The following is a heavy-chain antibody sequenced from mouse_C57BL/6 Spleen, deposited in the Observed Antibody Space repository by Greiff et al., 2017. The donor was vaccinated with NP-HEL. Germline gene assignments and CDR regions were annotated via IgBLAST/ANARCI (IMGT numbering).Heavy chain of an antibody. CDR2: INPNNGGT. D-gene: IGHD1-1*01. CDR3: ARRYYGSSPGYYAMDY. CDR1: GYTFTDYN. J-gene: IGHJ4*01. V-gene: IGHV1-22*01. Sequence: VHVKQSGPELVKPGASVKMSCKASGYTFTDYNMHWVKQSHGKSLEWIGYINPNNGGTSYNQKFKGKATLTVNKSSSTAYMELRSLTSEDSAVYYCARRYYGSSPGYYAMDYWGQGTSVTVSS.